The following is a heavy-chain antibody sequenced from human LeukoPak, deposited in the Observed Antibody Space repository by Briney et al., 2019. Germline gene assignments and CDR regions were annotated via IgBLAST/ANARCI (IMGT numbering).Heavy chain of an antibody. CDR1: GYTFTGHY. CDR2: INPNSGGT. CDR3: ARDRDGRYDFWSGYYTSAFDI. D-gene: IGHD3-3*01. V-gene: IGHV1-2*04. J-gene: IGHJ3*02. Sequence: GASVKVSCKASGYTFTGHYMHWVRQAPGQGLEWMGWINPNSGGTNYAQKFQGWVTMTRDTSISTAYMELSRLRSDDTAVYYCARDRDGRYDFWSGYYTSAFDIWGQGTMVTVSS.